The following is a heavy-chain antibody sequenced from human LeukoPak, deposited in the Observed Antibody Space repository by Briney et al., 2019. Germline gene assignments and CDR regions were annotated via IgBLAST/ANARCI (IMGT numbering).Heavy chain of an antibody. CDR1: GGCISSYY. D-gene: IGHD4-17*01. CDR2: IYYSGST. V-gene: IGHV4-59*01. CDR3: ARYDFGDYDYYGMDV. J-gene: IGHJ6*02. Sequence: SETLSLTCTVSGGCISSYYWSWIRQPPGKGLEWIGYIYYSGSTNYNPSLKSRVTISVDTSKNQFSLKLSSVTAADTAVYYCARYDFGDYDYYGMDVWGQGTTVTVSS.